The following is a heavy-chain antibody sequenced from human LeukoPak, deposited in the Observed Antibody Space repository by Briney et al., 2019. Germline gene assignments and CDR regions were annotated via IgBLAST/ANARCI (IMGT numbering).Heavy chain of an antibody. V-gene: IGHV3-21*01. CDR1: GFTFSSYS. Sequence: GGSLRLSCAASGFTFSSYSMSWVRQAPGKGLEWVSSISSSSSYIYYADSVKGRFTISRDNAKNSLYLQMNSLRAEDTAVYYCARPPRGVGAPFYYWGQGTLVTVSS. J-gene: IGHJ4*02. D-gene: IGHD1-26*01. CDR3: ARPPRGVGAPFYY. CDR2: ISSSSSYI.